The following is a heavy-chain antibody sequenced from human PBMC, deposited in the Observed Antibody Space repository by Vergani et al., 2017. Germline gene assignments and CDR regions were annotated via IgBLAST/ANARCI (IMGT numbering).Heavy chain of an antibody. Sequence: EVQLVESGGGLVQPGRSLRLSCAASGFTFDDYAMHWVRHAPGKGLEWVSGISWNSGSIGYADSVKGRFTISRDNAKNSLYLQMNSLRAEDTALYYCAKESTLRYSYGLYYYYYGMDVWGQGTTVTVSS. CDR2: ISWNSGSI. CDR3: AKESTLRYSYGLYYYYYGMDV. V-gene: IGHV3-9*01. J-gene: IGHJ6*02. D-gene: IGHD5-18*01. CDR1: GFTFDDYA.